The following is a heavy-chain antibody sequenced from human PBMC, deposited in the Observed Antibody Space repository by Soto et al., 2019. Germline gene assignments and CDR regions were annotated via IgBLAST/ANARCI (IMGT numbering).Heavy chain of an antibody. J-gene: IGHJ4*02. D-gene: IGHD6-13*01. CDR1: GYTFTSYY. Sequence: ASVKVSCKASGYTFTSYYMHWLRQAPGQGLEWMGIINPSGGSTSYAQKFQGRVIMTRDTSTSAVYMELSSLRSEDTAVYYCAREHSSSGRFVWGQGTLVTVSS. CDR2: INPSGGST. V-gene: IGHV1-46*01. CDR3: AREHSSSGRFV.